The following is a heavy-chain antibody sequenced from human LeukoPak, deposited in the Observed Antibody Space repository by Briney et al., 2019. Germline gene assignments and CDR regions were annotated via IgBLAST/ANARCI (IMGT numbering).Heavy chain of an antibody. J-gene: IGHJ4*02. V-gene: IGHV3-74*01. Sequence: GGPLTLSCADSGFSFSVFWMHWVRQVPGKGLVWVSRIRSDGSTTDYADSVKGRFTISRDNAKNTLYLQMNSLRVEDTAVYYCTRDWRHMAVDHWGQGTLVTVSS. CDR1: GFSFSVFW. D-gene: IGHD3-3*01. CDR3: TRDWRHMAVDH. CDR2: IRSDGSTT.